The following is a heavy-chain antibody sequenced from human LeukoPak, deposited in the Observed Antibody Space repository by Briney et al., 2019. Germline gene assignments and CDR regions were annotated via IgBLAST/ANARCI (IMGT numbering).Heavy chain of an antibody. Sequence: GGSLRLSCAASGFTFSSYAMSWVRQAPGKGLEWVSAISGSGGSTYYADPVKGRFTISRDNSKNTLYLQMNSLRAEDTAVYYCAKAMDSGWYDRVYYFDYWGQGTLVTVSS. J-gene: IGHJ4*02. CDR2: ISGSGGST. CDR1: GFTFSSYA. D-gene: IGHD6-19*01. V-gene: IGHV3-23*01. CDR3: AKAMDSGWYDRVYYFDY.